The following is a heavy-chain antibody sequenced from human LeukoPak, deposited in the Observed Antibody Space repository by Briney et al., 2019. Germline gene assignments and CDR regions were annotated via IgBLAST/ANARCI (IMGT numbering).Heavy chain of an antibody. CDR3: ARVLITVTKGFDI. D-gene: IGHD4-17*01. CDR1: ADSFSSHY. Sequence: SETLSLTCAVSADSFSSHYWSWIRQPPGKGLEWIGYISYIGSTNYNPSLKSRVTISIDTSKNQFSLKLSSVTAADTAVYYCARVLITVTKGFDIWGQGTMVSVSS. V-gene: IGHV4-59*11. CDR2: ISYIGST. J-gene: IGHJ3*02.